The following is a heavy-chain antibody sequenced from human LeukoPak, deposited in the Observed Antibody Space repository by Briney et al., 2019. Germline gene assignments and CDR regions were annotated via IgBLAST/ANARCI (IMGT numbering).Heavy chain of an antibody. CDR1: GFSFSSYA. D-gene: IGHD6-13*01. Sequence: GGSLRVSCAASGFSFSSYAMSWVRQAPGKGLEWVSAISGSGGNTYYADSVRGRFTISRDNSKNTLYLQMNSLRAEDTAIYYCAKVSWANYFAYWGQGTLVTVSS. J-gene: IGHJ4*02. CDR2: ISGSGGNT. V-gene: IGHV3-23*01. CDR3: AKVSWANYFAY.